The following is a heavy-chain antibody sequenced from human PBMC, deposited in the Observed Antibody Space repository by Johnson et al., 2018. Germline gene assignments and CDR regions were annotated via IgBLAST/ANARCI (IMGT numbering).Heavy chain of an antibody. D-gene: IGHD4-17*01. J-gene: IGHJ6*02. CDR2: IKQDGSEK. CDR3: ARDGPAVRTTETPMDV. CDR1: GFTFSSYW. Sequence: VQLVQSGGGVVQPGGSLRLSCAASGFTFSSYWMSWVRQAPGKGLEWVANIKQDGSEKYYVDSVKGRFTISRDNARNSLYLQMNSLRAEDTAVYYCARDGPAVRTTETPMDVWGQGTTVTVSS. V-gene: IGHV3-7*01.